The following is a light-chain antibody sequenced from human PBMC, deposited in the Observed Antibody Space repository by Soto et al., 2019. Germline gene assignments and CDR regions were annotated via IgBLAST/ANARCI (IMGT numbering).Light chain of an antibody. CDR1: QAISRF. CDR2: DES. CDR3: QQRGNWPLT. V-gene: IGKV3-11*01. Sequence: EIVLTQSPATLSLSPGERATLSCRASQAISRFLACYQHKPGQSPRLLIYDESNRATGVPARFSGSGSGTDFTLTISSLESEDFAVYYCQQRGNWPLTFGGGTTVEIK. J-gene: IGKJ4*01.